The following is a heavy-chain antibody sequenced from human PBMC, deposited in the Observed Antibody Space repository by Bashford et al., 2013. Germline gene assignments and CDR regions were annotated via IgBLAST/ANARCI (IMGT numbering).Heavy chain of an antibody. J-gene: IGHJ5*02. CDR1: GDSISSSTW. V-gene: IGHV4-4*02. CDR3: ARHDPIAAAGTSWFDP. D-gene: IGHD6-13*01. CDR2: IYHSGST. Sequence: LRETLSLTCAVSGDSISSSTWWSWVRQPPGKGLEWIGEIYHSGSTNYNPSLKSRVTILVDKSKNQFSLRLTSVTVADTAVYYCARHDPIAAAGTSWFDPWGQGTLVTVSS.